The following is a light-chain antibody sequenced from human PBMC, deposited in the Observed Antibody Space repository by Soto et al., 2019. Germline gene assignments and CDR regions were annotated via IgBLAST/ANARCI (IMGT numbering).Light chain of an antibody. V-gene: IGLV2-14*01. CDR1: SSDIGGYNY. CDR3: CSFTSGSTRYV. Sequence: QSALTQPASVSGSPGQSIAISCTGTSSDIGGYNYVSWYQQHPGKVPKLMISDVSNRPSGVSDRFSGSKSGNTASLTISGLQAEDEADYYCCSFTSGSTRYVFGTGTKLTVL. CDR2: DVS. J-gene: IGLJ1*01.